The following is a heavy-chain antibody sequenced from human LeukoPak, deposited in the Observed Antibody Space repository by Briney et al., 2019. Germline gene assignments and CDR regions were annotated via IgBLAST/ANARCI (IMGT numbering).Heavy chain of an antibody. V-gene: IGHV3-11*04. CDR1: GFTVSSNY. CDR2: ISSSGSTI. D-gene: IGHD3-9*01. J-gene: IGHJ4*02. Sequence: PGGSLRLSCAASGFTVSSNYMSWVRQAPGKGLEWVSYISSSGSTIYYADSVKGRFTISRDNAKNSLYLQMNSLRAEDTAVYYCARGQTTLRYFDWLLFDYWGQGTLVTVSS. CDR3: ARGQTTLRYFDWLLFDY.